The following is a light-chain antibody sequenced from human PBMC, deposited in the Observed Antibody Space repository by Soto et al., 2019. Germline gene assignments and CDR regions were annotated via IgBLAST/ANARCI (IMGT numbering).Light chain of an antibody. CDR2: GAS. CDR1: QSVTGSS. V-gene: IGKV3-20*01. CDR3: QQYGFSPIS. Sequence: DIVLTQSPGTLSLSPGERVTLSCRASQSVTGSSIAWFQQKPGQAPSLLISGASTRATGVPDRFSGSGSGPEYTLTSTRLEPEDFAVYSCQQYGFSPISFGQGTRLEIK. J-gene: IGKJ5*01.